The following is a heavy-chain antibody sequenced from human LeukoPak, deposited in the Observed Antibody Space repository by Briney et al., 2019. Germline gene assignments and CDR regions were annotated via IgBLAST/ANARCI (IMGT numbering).Heavy chain of an antibody. Sequence: SETLSLTCAVYGGSFSGYYWSWLRQPPGKGLEWIGEINHSGSTNYNPSLKSRVTISVDTSKNQFSLKLSSVTAADTAVYYCATDEAYCGGDCYLIWGQGTMVTVS. D-gene: IGHD2-21*02. CDR3: ATDEAYCGGDCYLI. CDR2: INHSGST. V-gene: IGHV4-34*01. J-gene: IGHJ3*02. CDR1: GGSFSGYY.